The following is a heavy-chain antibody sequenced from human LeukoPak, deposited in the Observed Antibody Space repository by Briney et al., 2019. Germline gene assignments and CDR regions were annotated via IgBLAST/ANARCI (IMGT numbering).Heavy chain of an antibody. CDR3: ATGSWSAPAY. D-gene: IGHD6-13*01. Sequence: GGSLRLSCAASGFTFSNYWMNWVRQAPGKGLEWVASIKEDGSEKNYVDSVRGRFTISRDNAKNSLNVQMNTLRVEDTAVYFCATGSWSAPAYWGQGTLVTVSS. V-gene: IGHV3-7*01. CDR1: GFTFSNYW. J-gene: IGHJ4*02. CDR2: IKEDGSEK.